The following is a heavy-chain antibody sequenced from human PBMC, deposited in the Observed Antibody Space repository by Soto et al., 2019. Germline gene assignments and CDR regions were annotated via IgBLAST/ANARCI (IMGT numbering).Heavy chain of an antibody. V-gene: IGHV3-64D*08. J-gene: IGHJ6*02. D-gene: IGHD6-13*01. CDR1: GFTFSSYA. Sequence: GGSLRLSCSASGFTFSSYAMHWVRQAPGKGLEYVSAVSSNGGSTYYADSVKGRFTISRDNSKNTLYLQMSSLRAEDTAVYYCVKGHGYIFSCSVSYYYGMDVLGQATTVTVPS. CDR3: VKGHGYIFSCSVSYYYGMDV. CDR2: VSSNGGST.